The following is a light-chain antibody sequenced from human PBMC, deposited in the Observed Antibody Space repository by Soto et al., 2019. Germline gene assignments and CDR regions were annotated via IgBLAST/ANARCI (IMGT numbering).Light chain of an antibody. V-gene: IGKV3-20*01. CDR3: QQYGSAPPDT. CDR2: GAS. J-gene: IGKJ2*01. Sequence: EIVLTQSPDTLSLSPGERATLSCRASQTVPTNYLAWYQQKPGQAPRLLIFGASSRATGIPDRFSGSGSGXXXXXXXXXLXPEDFAVYYCQQYGSAPPDTFGQGTKLEIK. CDR1: QTVPTNY.